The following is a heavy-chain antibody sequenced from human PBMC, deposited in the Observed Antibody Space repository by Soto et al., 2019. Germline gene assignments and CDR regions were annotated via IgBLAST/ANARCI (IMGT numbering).Heavy chain of an antibody. V-gene: IGHV1-69*08. CDR1: GGTFSSYT. J-gene: IGHJ6*03. Sequence: QVQLVQSGAEVKKPGSSVKVSCKASGGTFSSYTISWVRQAPGQGLEWMGRIIPILGIATYAQKFQDRVTISADKSTSTAYMELSSLRSEDTAVYYCARDATLGYCSGCSCYSYYYYYMDVWGKGTTVTVSS. D-gene: IGHD2-15*01. CDR2: IIPILGIA. CDR3: ARDATLGYCSGCSCYSYYYYYMDV.